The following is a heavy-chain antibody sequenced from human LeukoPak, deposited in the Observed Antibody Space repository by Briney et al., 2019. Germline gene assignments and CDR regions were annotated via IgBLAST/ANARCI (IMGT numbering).Heavy chain of an antibody. CDR2: ISGSGGST. CDR1: GFTFSSYA. D-gene: IGHD2-15*01. Sequence: GGSLRLSCAASGFTFSSYAMSWVRQAPGRGLVWVSAISGSGGSTYYADSVKGRFTISRDNSKNTLYLQMNSLGAEDTAVYYCAKEAGIVVVVAATDWGQGTLVTVSS. CDR3: AKEAGIVVVVAATD. J-gene: IGHJ4*02. V-gene: IGHV3-23*01.